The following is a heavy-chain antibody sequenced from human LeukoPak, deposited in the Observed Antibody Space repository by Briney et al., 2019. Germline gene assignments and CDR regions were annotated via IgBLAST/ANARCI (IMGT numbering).Heavy chain of an antibody. D-gene: IGHD4-17*01. CDR2: INPSGGST. CDR3: ARVSPNTVTTLQYFDY. CDR1: GYNLMDHA. V-gene: IGHV1-46*01. J-gene: IGHJ4*02. Sequence: ASVKVSCKASGYNLMDHALHWVRQAPGQGLEWMGIINPSGGSTSYAQKFQGRVTMTRDTSTSTVYMELSSLRSEDTAVYYCARVSPNTVTTLQYFDYWGQGTLVTVSS.